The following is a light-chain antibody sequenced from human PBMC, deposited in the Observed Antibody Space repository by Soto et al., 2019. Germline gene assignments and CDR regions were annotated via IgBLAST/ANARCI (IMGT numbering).Light chain of an antibody. Sequence: SQGTLSLTKGERASLSCLASQSVSSSYLAWYQQKPGQAPRLLIYGASSRATGIPDRFSGSGSGTDFTLTISRLEPEDFAVYYCHQRQYWLLIPFG. CDR3: HQRQYWLLIP. CDR2: GAS. CDR1: QSVSSSY. J-gene: IGKJ2*01. V-gene: IGKV3D-20*02.